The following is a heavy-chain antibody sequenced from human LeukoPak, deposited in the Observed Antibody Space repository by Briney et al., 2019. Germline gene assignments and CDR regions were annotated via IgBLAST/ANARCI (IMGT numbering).Heavy chain of an antibody. Sequence: PGGSLRLSCAASGFTFSSYGMSWVRQAPGRGLEWVSVISYDGNNKYYADSVKGRFTISRDNSKNTLYLQMNSLGAEDTAVYYCAKDGGYYDSGNYYGYYYYYMDVWGKGTTVTVSS. D-gene: IGHD3-10*01. CDR3: AKDGGYYDSGNYYGYYYYYMDV. CDR2: ISYDGNNK. V-gene: IGHV3-30*18. J-gene: IGHJ6*03. CDR1: GFTFSSYG.